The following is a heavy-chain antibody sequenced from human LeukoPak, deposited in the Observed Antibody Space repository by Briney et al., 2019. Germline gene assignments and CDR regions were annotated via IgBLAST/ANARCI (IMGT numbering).Heavy chain of an antibody. CDR3: ARDLVGYDFWSGYLDY. CDR1: GYTFTSYA. CDR2: IIPIFGTA. J-gene: IGHJ4*02. Sequence: SVKVSCKASGYTFTSYAMNWVRQAPGQGLEWMGGIIPIFGTANYAQKFQGRVTIPADESTSTAYMELSSLRSEDTAVYYCARDLVGYDFWSGYLDYWGQGTLVTVSS. V-gene: IGHV1-69*13. D-gene: IGHD3-3*01.